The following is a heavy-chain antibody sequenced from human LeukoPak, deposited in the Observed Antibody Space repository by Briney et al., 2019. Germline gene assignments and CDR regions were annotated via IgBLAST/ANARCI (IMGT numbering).Heavy chain of an antibody. J-gene: IGHJ4*02. D-gene: IGHD2-15*01. CDR1: GGTFSSYA. V-gene: IGHV1-69*05. CDR3: ARGNLCSGGSCYSYYFDY. Sequence: SVKVSCKASGGTFSSYAVSWVRQAPGQGLEWMGGIIPIFGTANYAQKFQGRVTITTDESTSTAYTELSSLRSEDTAVYYCARGNLCSGGSCYSYYFDYWGQGTLVTVSS. CDR2: IIPIFGTA.